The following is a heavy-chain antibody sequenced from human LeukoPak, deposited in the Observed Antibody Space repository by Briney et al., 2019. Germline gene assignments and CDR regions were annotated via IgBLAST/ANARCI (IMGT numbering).Heavy chain of an antibody. Sequence: GGSLRLSCAASGFTFSNYNMNWVRQAPGKGLEWVSSISSSSSYIYYADSVKGRFTISRDNAKNSLYLQMNSLRAEDTAVYYCAGGPGRGFGVVTHFDYWGQGTLVTVSS. D-gene: IGHD3-3*01. V-gene: IGHV3-21*01. CDR1: GFTFSNYN. J-gene: IGHJ4*02. CDR3: AGGPGRGFGVVTHFDY. CDR2: ISSSSSYI.